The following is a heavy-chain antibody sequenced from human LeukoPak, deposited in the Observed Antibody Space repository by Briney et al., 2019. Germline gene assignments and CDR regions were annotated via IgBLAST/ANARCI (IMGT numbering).Heavy chain of an antibody. CDR1: GYSITNNYF. V-gene: IGHV4-38-2*02. CDR3: TREEGGTTVDY. CDR2: ISHSGTT. D-gene: IGHD1-1*01. J-gene: IGHJ4*02. Sequence: SETLSLTCTVSGYSITNNYFWGWIRQPPGKGLEWIGSISHSGTTYNPSLKSRITISHDTSKNQFSLKVNSVTAADTASYYCTREEGGTTVDYWGQGTLVTVSS.